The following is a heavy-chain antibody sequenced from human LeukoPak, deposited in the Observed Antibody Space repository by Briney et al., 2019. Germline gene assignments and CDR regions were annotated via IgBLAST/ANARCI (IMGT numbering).Heavy chain of an antibody. D-gene: IGHD3-3*01. Sequence: PGGSLRLSCAASGFTFSSYAMSWVRQAPGKGLEWVSAISGSGGSTYYADSVKGRFTISRDNSKNTLSLQMNSLRAEDTAVYYCAKDGNPLEWLLYVAGFDYWGQGTLVTVSS. V-gene: IGHV3-23*01. CDR1: GFTFSSYA. CDR3: AKDGNPLEWLLYVAGFDY. CDR2: ISGSGGST. J-gene: IGHJ4*02.